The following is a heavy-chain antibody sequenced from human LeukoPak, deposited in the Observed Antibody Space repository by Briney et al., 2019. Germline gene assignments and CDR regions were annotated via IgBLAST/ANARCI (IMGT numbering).Heavy chain of an antibody. CDR1: GGSISSSDHY. CDR2: IYYNGDT. J-gene: IGHJ3*02. CDR3: ARHRLEGDTFDI. V-gene: IGHV4-39*01. Sequence: PSETLSLTCTVSGGSISSSDHYWGWIRQPPGKGLEWIGSIYYNGDTYYSPSLKSRVTISVDTSRNQFALKLNSVTAADTAVYLCARHRLEGDTFDIWGQGTKVTVAS. D-gene: IGHD3-3*01.